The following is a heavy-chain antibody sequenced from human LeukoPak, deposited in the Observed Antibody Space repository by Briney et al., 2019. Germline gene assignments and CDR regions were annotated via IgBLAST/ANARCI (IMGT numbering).Heavy chain of an antibody. CDR2: IYYSGST. V-gene: IGHV4-39*01. CDR1: GGSISSSSYY. CDR3: ARNSCPSGSCYDNRGYFDY. Sequence: PSETLSLTCTVSGGSISSSSYYWGWLRQPPGTGLEWIGSIYYSGSTYYNPSLKSRVTISVDTSKNQFSLKLSSVTAADTAVYYCARNSCPSGSCYDNRGYFDYWGQGTLVTVSS. J-gene: IGHJ4*02. D-gene: IGHD2-15*01.